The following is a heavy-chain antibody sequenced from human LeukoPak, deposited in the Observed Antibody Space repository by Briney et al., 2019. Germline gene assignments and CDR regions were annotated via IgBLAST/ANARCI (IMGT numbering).Heavy chain of an antibody. CDR1: GFTFSSYA. Sequence: GGSLRLSCAASGFTFSSYAMSWVRQAPGKGLEWVSAISGSGGSTYYADSVKGRFTISRDNSKNTLYVQMNSLRAEDTAIYYCAKGVGYYYDSSGYYYFDYWGQGTLVTVSS. CDR3: AKGVGYYYDSSGYYYFDY. D-gene: IGHD3-22*01. V-gene: IGHV3-23*01. J-gene: IGHJ4*02. CDR2: ISGSGGST.